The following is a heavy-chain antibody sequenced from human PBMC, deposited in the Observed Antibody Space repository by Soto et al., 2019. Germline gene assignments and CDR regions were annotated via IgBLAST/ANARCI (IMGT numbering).Heavy chain of an antibody. V-gene: IGHV3-53*01. CDR3: TREDYYGSKMHGMDV. Sequence: EVQLVESGGGLIQPGGSLRLSCAASGFSVSSNDMSWVRQAPGKGLEWVSVFYTDGSRYYADSVKGRCTMSRDTSKNTLNLQMNSLRVEDTAVYYCTREDYYGSKMHGMDVWGQGTTVTVSS. CDR2: FYTDGSR. J-gene: IGHJ6*02. D-gene: IGHD3-22*01. CDR1: GFSVSSND.